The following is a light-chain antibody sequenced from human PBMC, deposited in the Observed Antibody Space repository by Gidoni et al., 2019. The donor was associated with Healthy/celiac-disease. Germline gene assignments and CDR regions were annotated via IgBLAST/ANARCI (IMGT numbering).Light chain of an antibody. CDR3: QQYNSYPR. CDR2: KAS. J-gene: IGKJ2*03. V-gene: IGKV1-5*03. Sequence: DIQMTQSPSTLSASVGDRVTITCRASQSISSWLAWYQQKPGKAPKLLIYKASSLESGVPSRFSGSGSGTEFTLTLSSLQPDDFATYYCQQYNSYPRFGQGTKLEIK. CDR1: QSISSW.